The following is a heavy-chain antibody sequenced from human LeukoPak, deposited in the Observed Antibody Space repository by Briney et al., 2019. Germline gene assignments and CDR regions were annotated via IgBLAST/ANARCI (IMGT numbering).Heavy chain of an antibody. V-gene: IGHV4-34*01. D-gene: IGHD2-15*01. CDR3: VTEPGYCTGGRCYGGWFDP. Sequence: PSETLSLTCTVSGGSISSYYWSWIRQAPGKGLEWIGEINHSGNTNYNPSLKSRVTISVDTSKNQFSLKLSSVTAADTAVYYCVTEPGYCTGGRCYGGWFDPWGQGTLVTVSS. CDR2: INHSGNT. CDR1: GGSISSYY. J-gene: IGHJ5*02.